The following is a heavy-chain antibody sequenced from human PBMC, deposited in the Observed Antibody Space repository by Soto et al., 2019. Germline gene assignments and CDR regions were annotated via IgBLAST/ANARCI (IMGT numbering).Heavy chain of an antibody. J-gene: IGHJ6*02. V-gene: IGHV1-69*13. CDR1: GGTFSSYA. Sequence: SVKVSCKASGGTFSSYAISWVRQAPGQGLEWMGGIIPIFGTADYAQKFQGRVTITADESTSTAYMELSSLRSEDTAVYYCARDTEWELRPFVLMDVWGQGTTVTVSS. D-gene: IGHD1-26*01. CDR2: IIPIFGTA. CDR3: ARDTEWELRPFVLMDV.